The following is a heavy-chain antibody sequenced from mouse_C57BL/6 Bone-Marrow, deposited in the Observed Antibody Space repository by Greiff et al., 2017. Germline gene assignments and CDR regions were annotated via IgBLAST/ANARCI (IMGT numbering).Heavy chain of an antibody. V-gene: IGHV3-6*01. Sequence: VQLKESGPGLVKPSQSLSLTCSVTGYSITSGYYWNWIRQFPGNKLEWMGYISYDGSNNYKPSLKNRISITRDTSTNHFFLKLNSVTTEDTATYYCARQDISSAMDYWGQGTSVTVSS. CDR1: GYSITSGYY. CDR2: ISYDGSN. J-gene: IGHJ4*01. CDR3: ARQDISSAMDY.